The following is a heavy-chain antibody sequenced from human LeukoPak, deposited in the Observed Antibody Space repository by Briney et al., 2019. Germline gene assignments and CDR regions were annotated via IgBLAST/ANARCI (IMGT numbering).Heavy chain of an antibody. Sequence: SETLSLTCTVSGGSISSYYWSWIRQPPGKGLEWIGYIYYSGSTNYNPSLKSRVTISVDTPKNQFSLKLSSVTAADTAVYYCARHSSSGWFPFDYWGQGTLVTVSS. J-gene: IGHJ4*02. CDR3: ARHSSSGWFPFDY. CDR1: GGSISSYY. CDR2: IYYSGST. V-gene: IGHV4-59*08. D-gene: IGHD6-19*01.